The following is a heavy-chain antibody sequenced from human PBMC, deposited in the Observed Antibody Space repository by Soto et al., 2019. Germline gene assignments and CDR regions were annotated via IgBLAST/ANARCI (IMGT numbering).Heavy chain of an antibody. CDR3: ARISTVVTPGSVDY. V-gene: IGHV4-39*01. CDR2: IYYSGST. D-gene: IGHD4-17*01. J-gene: IGHJ4*02. Sequence: QLQLQESGPGLVKPSETLSLTCTVSGGSISSSSYYWGWIRQPPGKGLEWIGSIYYSGSTYYNPSLKSRVTISVDTSKTQFSLKLSSVTAADTAVYYCARISTVVTPGSVDYWGQGTLVTVSS. CDR1: GGSISSSSYY.